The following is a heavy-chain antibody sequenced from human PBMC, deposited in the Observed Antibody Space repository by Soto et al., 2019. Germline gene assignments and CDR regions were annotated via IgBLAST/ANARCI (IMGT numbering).Heavy chain of an antibody. Sequence: GASVKVSCKASGYTFTSYDINWVRQATGQGLEWMGWMNPNSGNTGYAQKFQGRVTMTRNTSISTAYMELSSLRSEDTAVYYCAKGSFLPVCGGDCYSFDSWGQGSSVTVSS. J-gene: IGHJ4*02. CDR2: MNPNSGNT. D-gene: IGHD2-21*02. CDR1: GYTFTSYD. V-gene: IGHV1-8*01. CDR3: AKGSFLPVCGGDCYSFDS.